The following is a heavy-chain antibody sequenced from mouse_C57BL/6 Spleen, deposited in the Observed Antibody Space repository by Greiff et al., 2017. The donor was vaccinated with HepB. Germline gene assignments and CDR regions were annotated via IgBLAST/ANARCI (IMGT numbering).Heavy chain of an antibody. CDR1: GYTFTSYW. CDR3: ASHDSYYWFAC. D-gene: IGHD2-3*01. V-gene: IGHV1-64*01. Sequence: QVQLQQPGAELVKPGASVKLFCKASGYTFTSYWMHWVKQRPGQGLEWIGMIHPNSGSTKYNEKFKSKATLTVDKYSITAYMQLSSLTSEDSAVDYCASHDSYYWFACWGQGTLVTVS. J-gene: IGHJ3*01. CDR2: IHPNSGST.